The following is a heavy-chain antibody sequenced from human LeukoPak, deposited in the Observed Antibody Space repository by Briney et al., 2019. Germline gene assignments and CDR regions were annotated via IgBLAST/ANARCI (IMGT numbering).Heavy chain of an antibody. D-gene: IGHD3-9*01. CDR3: ARMRNDLLTGYDYYFDY. CDR1: GGSINSGAYF. V-gene: IGHV4-31*03. Sequence: SETLSLTCTVSGGSINSGAYFWSWIRQHPGKGLQWIGYIYSSGGTYYNPSLKSRVTILVDTSKSLFSVKLSSVTAADTAVYYCARMRNDLLTGYDYYFDYWGQGTLVTVSS. CDR2: IYSSGGT. J-gene: IGHJ4*02.